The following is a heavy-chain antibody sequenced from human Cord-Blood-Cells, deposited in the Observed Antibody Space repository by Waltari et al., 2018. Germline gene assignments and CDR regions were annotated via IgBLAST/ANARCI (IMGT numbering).Heavy chain of an antibody. CDR2: IIPIFGTA. D-gene: IGHD3-22*01. Sequence: QVQLVQSGAEVKKPGSSVKVSCKASGGTFSSHAISWVRPAPGQGLEWMGGIIPIFGTANYAQKFQGRVTITADESTSTAYMELSSLRSEDTAVNYCASARITMIPRHGMDVWGQGTTVTVSS. CDR1: GGTFSSHA. V-gene: IGHV1-69*01. J-gene: IGHJ6*02. CDR3: ASARITMIPRHGMDV.